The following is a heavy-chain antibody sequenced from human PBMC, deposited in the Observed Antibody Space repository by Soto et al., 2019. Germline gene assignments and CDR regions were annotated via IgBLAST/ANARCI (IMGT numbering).Heavy chain of an antibody. CDR3: AKDRGPYCSGGICYPPSWFDP. V-gene: IGHV3-23*01. CDR1: GFTFGNYA. Sequence: PGGSLRLSCVGSGFTFGNYAMSWVRRAPGKGLEWVSSITGIDGRTYYADSVKGRFTISRDNPKNTLYLQMNNLRAEDTAMFYCAKDRGPYCSGGICYPPSWFDPWGQGTQVTVPS. D-gene: IGHD2-15*01. J-gene: IGHJ5*02. CDR2: ITGIDGRT.